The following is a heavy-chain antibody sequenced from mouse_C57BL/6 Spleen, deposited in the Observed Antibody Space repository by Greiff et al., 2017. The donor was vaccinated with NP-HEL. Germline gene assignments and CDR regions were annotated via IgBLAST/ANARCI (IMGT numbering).Heavy chain of an antibody. CDR3: ARNDYGSSYRFAY. D-gene: IGHD1-1*01. V-gene: IGHV2-2*01. Sequence: VQLQQSGPGLVQPSQSLSITCTVSGFSLTSYGVHWVRQSPGKGLEWLGVIWSGGSTDYNAAFISRLSISKDNSKSQVFFKMNSLQADDTAIYYCARNDYGSSYRFAYWGQGTLVTVSA. J-gene: IGHJ3*01. CDR1: GFSLTSYG. CDR2: IWSGGST.